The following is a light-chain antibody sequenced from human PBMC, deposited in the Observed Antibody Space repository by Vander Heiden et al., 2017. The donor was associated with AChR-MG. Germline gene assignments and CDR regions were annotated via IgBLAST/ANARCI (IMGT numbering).Light chain of an antibody. CDR2: DVT. V-gene: IGLV2-14*03. CDR1: SSDVGYYNY. J-gene: IGLJ2*01. CDR3: GSYTNINSWI. Sequence: QSALTQPAPVSGSPGQSFTISVTGTSSDVGYYNYVSWYHQDPGKSPKLMVYDVTYRPSGVSDRFSGSKSGNTASLTISGLQAEDEADYYCGSYTNINSWIFGGGTKVTVL.